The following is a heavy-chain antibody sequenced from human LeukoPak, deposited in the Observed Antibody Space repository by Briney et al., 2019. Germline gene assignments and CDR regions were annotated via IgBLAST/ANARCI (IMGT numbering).Heavy chain of an antibody. V-gene: IGHV1-3*01. CDR3: ARPSNVFLWFGELSPIDY. Sequence: ASVKVSCKASGYTFTSYAMHWVRQAPGQRLEWMGWINAGNGNTKYSQKFQGRVSITRDTSASTAYMELSSLRSEDTAVYYCARPSNVFLWFGELSPIDYWGQGTLVTVSS. CDR2: INAGNGNT. D-gene: IGHD3-10*01. CDR1: GYTFTSYA. J-gene: IGHJ4*02.